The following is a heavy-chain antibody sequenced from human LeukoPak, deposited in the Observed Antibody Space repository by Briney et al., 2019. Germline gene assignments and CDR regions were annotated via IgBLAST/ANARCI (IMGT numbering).Heavy chain of an antibody. D-gene: IGHD3-10*01. CDR3: TRDITLTRGGRSDY. J-gene: IGHJ4*02. CDR2: INSDGKTT. V-gene: IGHV3-74*01. Sequence: PGGSLRLSCAASGFTFSSYSMNWVRQAPGKGLVWVSRINSDGKTTNYADSVKGRFTIPRDNAENTLYLQMNSLRAEDTAVYYCTRDITLTRGGRSDYWGQGTLVTVSA. CDR1: GFTFSSYS.